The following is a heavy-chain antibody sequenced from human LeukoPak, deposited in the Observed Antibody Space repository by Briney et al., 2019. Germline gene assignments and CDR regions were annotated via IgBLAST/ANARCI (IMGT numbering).Heavy chain of an antibody. D-gene: IGHD5-12*01. J-gene: IGHJ3*02. CDR3: ARVYGSGYDFRGAFDI. CDR2: IHTSGST. Sequence: PSETLSLTCTVSGGSISSYYWSWIRQPAGKGLEWIGRIHTSGSTNYNPSLKSRVTISVDTSKNQFSLKLSSVTAADTAVYYCARVYGSGYDFRGAFDIWGQGTVVTVSS. V-gene: IGHV4-4*07. CDR1: GGSISSYY.